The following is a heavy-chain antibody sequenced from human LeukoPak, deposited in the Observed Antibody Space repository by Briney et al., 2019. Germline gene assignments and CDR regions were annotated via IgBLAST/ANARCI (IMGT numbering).Heavy chain of an antibody. CDR3: ARSFPLNWGIIRY. CDR1: GGTFSTTT. Sequence: SVKVSCKASGGTFSTTTINWVRQAPGQGLEWMGGIIPIFGTANYAQKFQGRVTITADESTSTAYMELSSLRSEDTAVYYCARSFPLNWGIIRYWGQGTLVTVSS. J-gene: IGHJ4*02. CDR2: IIPIFGTA. V-gene: IGHV1-69*13. D-gene: IGHD3-10*01.